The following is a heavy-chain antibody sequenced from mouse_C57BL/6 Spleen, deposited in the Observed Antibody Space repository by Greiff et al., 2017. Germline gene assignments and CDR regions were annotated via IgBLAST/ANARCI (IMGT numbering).Heavy chain of an antibody. CDR2: INPNNGTT. Sequence: EVQLQQSGPELVKPGASVTISCKASGYSFTDYNMNWVKQSNGKSLEWIGVINPNNGTTSYNQKFKGKATLTVDQSSSTAYMQLNSLTSEDSAVYYCARNRYYGNYDAMDYWGQGTSVTVSS. CDR1: GYSFTDYN. D-gene: IGHD2-1*01. V-gene: IGHV1-39*01. J-gene: IGHJ4*01. CDR3: ARNRYYGNYDAMDY.